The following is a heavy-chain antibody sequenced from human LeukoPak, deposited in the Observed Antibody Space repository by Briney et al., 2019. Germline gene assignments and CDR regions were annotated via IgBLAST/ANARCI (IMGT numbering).Heavy chain of an antibody. J-gene: IGHJ4*02. D-gene: IGHD6-13*01. V-gene: IGHV4-59*01. CDR2: IYYSGST. CDR1: GGSISSYY. CDR3: ARLAAVGPFDY. Sequence: SETLSLTCTVSGGSISSYYWSWIRQPPGKGLEWIGYIYYSGSTNYNPSLKSRVTISVDTSKNQFSLKLSSVTAADTAVYYCARLAAVGPFDYWGQGTLVTVSS.